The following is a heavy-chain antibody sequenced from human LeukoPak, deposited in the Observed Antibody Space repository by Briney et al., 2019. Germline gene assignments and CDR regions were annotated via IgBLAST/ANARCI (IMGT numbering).Heavy chain of an antibody. CDR2: FTGRHYGGTT. D-gene: IGHD4-17*01. V-gene: IGHV3-49*04. CDR1: GLTFGDYA. CDR3: HRWTTVTTFDN. Sequence: PGRSLRLSCTASGLTFGDYAVTWVRQGPGKGLEWVASFTGRHYGGTTEYAASVRGRFTISIDDSKTIAYLHMNRLTIEDTATYYCHRWTTVTTFDNWGQGTLVTVSS. J-gene: IGHJ4*02.